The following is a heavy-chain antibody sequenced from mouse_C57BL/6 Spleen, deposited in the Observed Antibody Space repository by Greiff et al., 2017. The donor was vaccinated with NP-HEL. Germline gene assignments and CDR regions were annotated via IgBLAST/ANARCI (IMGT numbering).Heavy chain of an antibody. Sequence: EVQRVESGGGLVKPGGSLKLSCAASGFTFSSYAMSWVRQTPEKRLEWVATISDGGSYTYYPDNVKGRVTISRDNAKNNLYLQMSHLKSEDTAMYYCARAPYYDYDGYFDYWGQGTTLTVSS. V-gene: IGHV5-4*01. CDR1: GFTFSSYA. D-gene: IGHD2-4*01. CDR3: ARAPYYDYDGYFDY. J-gene: IGHJ2*01. CDR2: ISDGGSYT.